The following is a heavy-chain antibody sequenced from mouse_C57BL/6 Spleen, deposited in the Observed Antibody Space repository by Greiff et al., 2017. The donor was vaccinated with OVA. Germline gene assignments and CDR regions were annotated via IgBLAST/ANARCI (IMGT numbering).Heavy chain of an antibody. J-gene: IGHJ1*03. D-gene: IGHD3-3*01. CDR3: AREPRGITEYFDV. Sequence: EVQLQESGPGLVKPSQSLSLTCSVTGYSITSGYYWNWIRQFPGNKLEWMGYISYDGSNNYNPSLKNRISITRDTSKNQFFLKLNSVTTEDTATYYCAREPRGITEYFDVWGTGTTVTVSS. CDR1: GYSITSGYY. CDR2: ISYDGSN. V-gene: IGHV3-6*01.